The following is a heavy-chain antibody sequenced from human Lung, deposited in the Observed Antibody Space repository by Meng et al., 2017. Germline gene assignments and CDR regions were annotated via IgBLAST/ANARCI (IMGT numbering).Heavy chain of an antibody. D-gene: IGHD4-11*01. V-gene: IGHV4-34*01. CDR2: INHSGST. J-gene: IGHJ4*02. CDR3: ARGPTTMAHDFDY. Sequence: QAQFWRWAQGRLMPSGTCSLTCVVSGGSFSDYYWSWIRQPPGKGLEWIGEINHSGSTNSNPSLESRATISVDTSQNNLSLKLSSVTAADSAVYYCARGPTTMAHDFDYWGQGTLVTVSS. CDR1: GGSFSDYY.